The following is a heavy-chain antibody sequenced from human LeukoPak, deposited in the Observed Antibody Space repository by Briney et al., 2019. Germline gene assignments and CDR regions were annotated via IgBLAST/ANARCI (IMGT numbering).Heavy chain of an antibody. D-gene: IGHD6-19*01. CDR1: GFTFSSYS. Sequence: PGGSLRLSCAASGFTFSSYSMNWVRQAPGKGLEWVSYIGISSSTIDYADSVKGRFTISRDNSKNTLYLQMNSLRAEDTAVYYCARDRTSSRVDYYMDVWGKGTTVTISS. CDR3: ARDRTSSRVDYYMDV. J-gene: IGHJ6*03. V-gene: IGHV3-48*01. CDR2: IGISSSTI.